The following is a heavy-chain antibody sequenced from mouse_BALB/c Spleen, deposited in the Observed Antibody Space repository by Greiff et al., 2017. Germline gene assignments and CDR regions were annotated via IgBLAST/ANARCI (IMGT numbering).Heavy chain of an antibody. Sequence: VMLVESGPGLVAPSQSLSITCTVSGFSFTSYGVSWVRQPPGKGLEWLGVIWGDGSTNYHSALISSLSISKDNSKSQVFLKLSSLQTDDTATYYCAKPASTVVARDYWGQGTSVTVSS. CDR2: IWGDGST. V-gene: IGHV2-3*01. J-gene: IGHJ4*01. CDR3: AKPASTVVARDY. CDR1: GFSFTSYG. D-gene: IGHD1-1*01.